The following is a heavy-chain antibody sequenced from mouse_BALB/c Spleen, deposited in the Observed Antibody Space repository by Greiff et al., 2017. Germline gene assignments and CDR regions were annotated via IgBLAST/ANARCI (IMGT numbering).Heavy chain of an antibody. CDR3: LGSSTWYFDV. CDR1: GYSITSGYS. J-gene: IGHJ1*01. D-gene: IGHD1-1*01. V-gene: IGHV3-1*02. CDR2: IHYSGST. Sequence: VQLQQSGPDLVKPSQSLSLTCTVTGYSITSGYSWHWIRQFPGNKLEWMGYIHYSGSTNYNPSLKSRISITRDTSKNQFFLQLNSVTTEDPATYYCLGSSTWYFDVWGAGTTVTVSS.